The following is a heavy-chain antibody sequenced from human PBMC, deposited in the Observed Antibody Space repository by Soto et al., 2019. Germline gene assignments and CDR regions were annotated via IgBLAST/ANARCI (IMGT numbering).Heavy chain of an antibody. J-gene: IGHJ5*02. CDR3: ARVATIYWFDP. D-gene: IGHD5-12*01. CDR1: GGSISSGGYS. V-gene: IGHV4-30-2*01. CDR2: IYHSGST. Sequence: SETLSLTCAISGGSISSGGYSWSWIRQPPGKGLEWVGYIYHSGSTYYNPSLKSRVTISVDRSKNQFSLKLSSVTAADTAVYYCARVATIYWFDPWGQGTLVTVSS.